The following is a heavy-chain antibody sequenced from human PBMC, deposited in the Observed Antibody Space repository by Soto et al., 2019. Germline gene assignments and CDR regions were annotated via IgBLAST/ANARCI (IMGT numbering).Heavy chain of an antibody. CDR3: AKGVLLSIAAAGPPHFEY. Sequence: GGSLRLCCAASGFTFSSYGMHWVRQAPGKGLEWVAVISYDGSNKYYADSVKGRFTISRDNSKNTLYLQMNSLRAEDTAVYYCAKGVLLSIAAAGPPHFEYWGQGTLVTVSS. J-gene: IGHJ4*02. D-gene: IGHD6-13*01. CDR2: ISYDGSNK. CDR1: GFTFSSYG. V-gene: IGHV3-30*18.